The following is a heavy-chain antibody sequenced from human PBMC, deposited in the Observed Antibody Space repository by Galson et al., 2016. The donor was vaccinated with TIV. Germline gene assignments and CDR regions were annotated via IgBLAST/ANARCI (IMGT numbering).Heavy chain of an antibody. J-gene: IGHJ4*02. D-gene: IGHD3-3*01. Sequence: SLRLSCAASGFTFSKYGMAWVRQAPGQGPEWVSAIYYSGVNTYYGDSVKGRFTISRDNPKNTLYLQMNSLRAEDTAVYYCAKVRDLSGYSIVSFDHWGQGILVTVSS. V-gene: IGHV3-23*01. CDR3: AKVRDLSGYSIVSFDH. CDR1: GFTFSKYG. CDR2: IYYSGVNT.